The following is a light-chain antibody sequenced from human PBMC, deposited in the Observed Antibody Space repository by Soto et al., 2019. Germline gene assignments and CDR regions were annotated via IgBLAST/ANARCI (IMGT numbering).Light chain of an antibody. Sequence: DIQMTQSPSSLSTSVGDRVTITCRASQNIDRYLHWYQERPGEAPKLLIYGASGLHSGVPSRFTGSGSGTIFTLTISSLQPEDSATYYCQQSYSTPPTFGGGTKVKI. CDR1: QNIDRY. CDR3: QQSYSTPPT. V-gene: IGKV1-39*01. CDR2: GAS. J-gene: IGKJ4*01.